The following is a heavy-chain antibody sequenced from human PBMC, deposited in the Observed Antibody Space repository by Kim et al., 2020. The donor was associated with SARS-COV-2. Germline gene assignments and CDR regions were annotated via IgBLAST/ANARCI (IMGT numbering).Heavy chain of an antibody. J-gene: IGHJ4*02. CDR2: ISTSGST. D-gene: IGHD3-3*01. CDR1: GGSISSYY. CDR3: ARAVYGYDFWSVYYKEQYFDY. V-gene: IGHV4-4*07. Sequence: SETLSLTCAVSGGSISSYYWSWIRQPAGKGLEWIGRISTSGSTNYNPSLKSRVTMSVDTSKNQFSLKLSSVTAADTAVYYCARAVYGYDFWSVYYKEQYFDYWGQGTLVTVSS.